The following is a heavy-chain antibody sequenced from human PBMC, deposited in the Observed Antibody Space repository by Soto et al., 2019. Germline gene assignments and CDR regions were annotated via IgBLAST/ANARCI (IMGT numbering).Heavy chain of an antibody. CDR1: GYTFTNYG. V-gene: IGHV1-18*04. CDR3: ARKSLSNFNWFDP. Sequence: QLQLVQSGTELKKPGASVKVSCKASGYTFTNYGITWVRQAPGQGLEWMGWINADYGNTNYEQKFQGRVTMTTGTSTNTAYMELRSLRSDDTALYYCARKSLSNFNWFDPWGQGTLVTVSS. CDR2: INADYGNT. D-gene: IGHD4-4*01. J-gene: IGHJ5*02.